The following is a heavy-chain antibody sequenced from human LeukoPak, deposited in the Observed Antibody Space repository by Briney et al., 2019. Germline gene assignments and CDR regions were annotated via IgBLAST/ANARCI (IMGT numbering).Heavy chain of an antibody. CDR1: GFTFSSHG. V-gene: IGHV3-30*18. CDR3: AKGCSNGGNCLIIDY. CDR2: ISYDGSNK. J-gene: IGHJ4*02. D-gene: IGHD2-8*01. Sequence: PGRSLRLSCAASGFTFSSHGMHWVRQAPGKGLEWVAAISYDGSNKHYVDSVRGRFTISRDNPINTVFLQMNSLRAEDTAVYYCAKGCSNGGNCLIIDYCGQGSLVTVSS.